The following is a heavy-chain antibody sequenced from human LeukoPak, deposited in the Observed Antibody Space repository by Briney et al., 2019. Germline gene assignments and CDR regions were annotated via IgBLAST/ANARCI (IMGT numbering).Heavy chain of an antibody. D-gene: IGHD4-17*01. V-gene: IGHV4-39*07. J-gene: IGHJ4*02. CDR2: IYYSGST. CDR1: GGSISSSSYY. CDR3: ARGPPPYYGDYYSDY. Sequence: SETLSLTCTVSGGSISSSSYYWGWIRQPPGKGLEWIGSIYYSGSTYYNPSLKSRVTISVDTSKNQFSLKLSSVTAADTAVYYCARGPPPYYGDYYSDYWGQGTLVTVSS.